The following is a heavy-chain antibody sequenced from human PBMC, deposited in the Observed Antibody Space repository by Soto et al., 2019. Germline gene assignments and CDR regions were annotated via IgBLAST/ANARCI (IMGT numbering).Heavy chain of an antibody. D-gene: IGHD2-2*01. J-gene: IGHJ4*02. CDR2: IYSSDSGT. CDR1: GYTFTNYW. CDR3: ARGCTSSARFFDF. V-gene: IGHV5-51*01. Sequence: GESLKISCKGPGYTFTNYWHGWVRQMPGKGLELMGVIYSSDSGTRYSPSFQGQVTISADESITSAYLQWSSLKASDTAIYYCARGCTSSARFFDFWGQGTLVTVSS.